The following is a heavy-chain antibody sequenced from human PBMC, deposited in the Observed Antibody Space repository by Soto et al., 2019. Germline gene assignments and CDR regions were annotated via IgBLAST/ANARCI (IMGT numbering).Heavy chain of an antibody. CDR2: INHSGST. D-gene: IGHD3-9*01. CDR1: GGSFSGYY. V-gene: IGHV4-34*01. CDR3: ARGRTYYDILTGYSNGLDY. Sequence: SETLSLTCAVYGGSFSGYYWSWIRQPPGKGLEWIGEINHSGSTNYNPSLKSRVTISVDTSKNQFSLKLSSVTAADTAVYYCARGRTYYDILTGYSNGLDYWGQGTLVTVS. J-gene: IGHJ4*02.